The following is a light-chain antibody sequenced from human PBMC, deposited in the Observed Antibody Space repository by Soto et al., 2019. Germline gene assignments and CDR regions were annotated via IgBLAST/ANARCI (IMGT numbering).Light chain of an antibody. CDR1: ESIRTW. J-gene: IGKJ1*01. V-gene: IGKV1-5*01. CDR3: QKYNTYSWT. CDR2: DAS. Sequence: DIQMTQSPSTLSASIGDRVTITCRASESIRTWLAWYQHKPGKAPKFLIYDASSLESGVPSRFSGSGSGTEFTLTISNLQPECFATYFCQKYNTYSWTVGQGTTG.